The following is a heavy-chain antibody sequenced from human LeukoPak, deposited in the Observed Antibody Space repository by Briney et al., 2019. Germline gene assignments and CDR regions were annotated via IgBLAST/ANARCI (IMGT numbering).Heavy chain of an antibody. V-gene: IGHV4-38-2*02. CDR1: GYSISSGYY. Sequence: SETLSLTCTVSGYSISSGYYWGWIRQPPGKGLEWIGSIYHSGSTYYNAPLKSRVTISVDTSKNQFSLKLSAVTAADTAMYYCAREDAVSSDDAFDLWGQGTMVTVS. CDR3: AREDAVSSDDAFDL. CDR2: IYHSGST. J-gene: IGHJ3*01.